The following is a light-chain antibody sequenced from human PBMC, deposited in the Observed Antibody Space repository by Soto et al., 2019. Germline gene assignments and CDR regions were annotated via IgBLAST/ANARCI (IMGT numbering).Light chain of an antibody. J-gene: IGLJ1*01. CDR1: SSDVGGYNY. V-gene: IGLV2-14*01. CDR2: DVS. CDR3: SSYTSSSTLYV. Sequence: QSALTQPASVSGSPGQSITISCTGTSSDVGGYNYVSWYQQHPGKAPKLMIYDVSNRPSGVSNRFSGSKSGNTASLTISGFQAEEGADYYCSSYTSSSTLYVFGTGTKVPVL.